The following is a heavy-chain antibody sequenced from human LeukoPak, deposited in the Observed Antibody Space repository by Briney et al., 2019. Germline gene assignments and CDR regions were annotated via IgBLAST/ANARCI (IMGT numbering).Heavy chain of an antibody. Sequence: GGSLRLSCAASGFTFGAHSMSWVRQAPGKGLECVSYITSSGTTINYADSLKGRFTISRDNAKNSLFLQMNSLRDEDTGVYYCARWAGGWLDYWGQGTLVTVSS. CDR1: GFTFGAHS. CDR2: ITSSGTTI. D-gene: IGHD6-19*01. CDR3: ARWAGGWLDY. J-gene: IGHJ4*02. V-gene: IGHV3-48*02.